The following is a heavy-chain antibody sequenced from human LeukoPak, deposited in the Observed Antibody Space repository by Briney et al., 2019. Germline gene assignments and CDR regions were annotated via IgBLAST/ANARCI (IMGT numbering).Heavy chain of an antibody. D-gene: IGHD2-21*01. Sequence: GGSWRLSCAASGFTFTSHSLDWVRQAPGKGLEWVSSITGSGSIQYADSVKGRFTISRDNAKNSLYLQMDGLRAEDTAVYYCVRDVIHSYFGIWGQGVLVTVSS. CDR2: ITGSGSI. V-gene: IGHV3-69-1*02. J-gene: IGHJ4*02. CDR1: GFTFTSHS. CDR3: VRDVIHSYFGI.